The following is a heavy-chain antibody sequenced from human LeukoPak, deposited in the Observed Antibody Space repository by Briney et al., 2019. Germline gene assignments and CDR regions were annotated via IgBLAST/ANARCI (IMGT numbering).Heavy chain of an antibody. CDR2: IRSKASGGAI. V-gene: IGHV3-49*04. J-gene: IGHJ4*02. Sequence: GGSLRLSCTASGFNFGNYAMSWVRQAPGKGLEWLGFIRSKASGGAIEYDPSVDGRFTISRDDSKSIAYLHMTSLKTEDTATYFCTREVDGMSAYWGQGTLVTVSS. D-gene: IGHD1-14*01. CDR3: TREVDGMSAY. CDR1: GFNFGNYA.